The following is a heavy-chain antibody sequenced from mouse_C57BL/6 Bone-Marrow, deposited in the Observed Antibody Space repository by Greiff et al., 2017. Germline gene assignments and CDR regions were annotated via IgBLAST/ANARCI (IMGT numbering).Heavy chain of an antibody. J-gene: IGHJ2*01. CDR1: GFTFSDYY. CDR2: ISNGGGST. Sequence: EVKLVESGGGLVQPGGSLKLSCAASGFTFSDYYMYWVRQTPEKRLEWVAYISNGGGSTYYPDTVKGRFTISRDNAKNTLYLQMSRLKSEDTAMYYCARHGLYYGGLDYWGQGTTLTVSS. V-gene: IGHV5-12*01. CDR3: ARHGLYYGGLDY. D-gene: IGHD1-1*01.